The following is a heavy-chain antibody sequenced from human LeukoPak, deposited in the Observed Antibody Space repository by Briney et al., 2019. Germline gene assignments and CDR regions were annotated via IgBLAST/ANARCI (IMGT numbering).Heavy chain of an antibody. CDR1: GYSISSGYY. CDR3: ARVYDSSYNNYYYYMDV. V-gene: IGHV4-38-2*02. D-gene: IGHD3-22*01. CDR2: IYHSGST. Sequence: SETLSLTCTVSGYSISSGYYWGWIRQPPGKGLEWIGSIYHSGSTYYNPSLKGRVTISVDTSRNQFSLKLSSVTAADTAVYYCARVYDSSYNNYYYYMDVWGKGTTVTVSS. J-gene: IGHJ6*03.